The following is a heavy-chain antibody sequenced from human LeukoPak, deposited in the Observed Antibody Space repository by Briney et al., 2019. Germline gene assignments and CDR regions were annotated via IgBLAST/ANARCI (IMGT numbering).Heavy chain of an antibody. J-gene: IGHJ4*02. V-gene: IGHV3-30*02. D-gene: IGHD2-8*01. CDR3: ATEYCTNGVCRRYYFDY. Sequence: PRRSLRLSCAASGFTFSSYGMHWVRQAPGKGLEWVAFIRSDGSNKYYADSVKGRFTISRDNSKNTLYLQMNSLRAEDTAVYYCATEYCTNGVCRRYYFDYWGQGTLVTDSS. CDR1: GFTFSSYG. CDR2: IRSDGSNK.